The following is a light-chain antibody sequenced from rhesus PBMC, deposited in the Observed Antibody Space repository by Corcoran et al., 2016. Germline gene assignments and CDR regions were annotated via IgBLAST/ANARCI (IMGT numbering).Light chain of an antibody. J-gene: IGLJ1*01. CDR1: SSDIGCYNY. CDR3: SSYAGSNTYI. CDR2: EVS. V-gene: IGLV2-32*02. Sequence: QAALTQPRSVSGSPGQSVTISCTGTSSDIGCYNYVYWYQQHPGTAPKLMIYEVSKRPSGVSDRFSGSKSGNTASLTISGLQAEDEADYYCSSYAGSNTYIFGAGTRLTVL.